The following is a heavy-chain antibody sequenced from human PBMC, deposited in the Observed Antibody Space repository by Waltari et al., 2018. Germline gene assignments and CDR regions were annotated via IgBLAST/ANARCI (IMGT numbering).Heavy chain of an antibody. D-gene: IGHD1-1*01. J-gene: IGHJ4*02. CDR1: GGTLSSYA. Sequence: QVQLVQSGAEVKKPGSSVKVSCKASGGTLSSYAISWVRKGPGQGLEWMGGIIPIFGTANYAQKFQGRVTITADESTSTAYMELSSLRSEDTAVYYCARENVPDERLRLDYWGQGTLVTVSS. CDR3: ARENVPDERLRLDY. CDR2: IIPIFGTA. V-gene: IGHV1-69*12.